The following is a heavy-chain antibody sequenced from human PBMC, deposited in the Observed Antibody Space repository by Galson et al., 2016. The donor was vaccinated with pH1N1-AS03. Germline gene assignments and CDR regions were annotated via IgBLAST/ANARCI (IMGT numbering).Heavy chain of an antibody. CDR2: TYWRSKWYN. CDR3: ARGRYSAFVI. CDR1: GDSVSSNIDA. J-gene: IGHJ3*02. Sequence: CAISGDSVSSNIDAWNWIRQSPSGGLEWLGRTYWRSKWYNDYAGSVKSRITINPDTSKNQFSLQLNSVTPEDTAVYYCARGRYSAFVIWGQGTMVTVSS. D-gene: IGHD1-1*01. V-gene: IGHV6-1*01.